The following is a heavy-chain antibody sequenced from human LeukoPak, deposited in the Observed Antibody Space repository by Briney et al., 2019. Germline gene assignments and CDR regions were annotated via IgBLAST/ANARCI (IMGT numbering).Heavy chain of an antibody. Sequence: SETLSLSRILSGDSISSGYYSWGWIRHPPGKGLEWIGDISYSGSTNYNPSLKSRVTISVDTSKNHFSLKLNSMTATDTAVYYCARLPSGNYPGYFDYWGQGTLVTVSS. V-gene: IGHV4-39*02. CDR3: ARLPSGNYPGYFDY. J-gene: IGHJ4*02. CDR2: ISYSGST. D-gene: IGHD1-26*01. CDR1: GDSISSGYYS.